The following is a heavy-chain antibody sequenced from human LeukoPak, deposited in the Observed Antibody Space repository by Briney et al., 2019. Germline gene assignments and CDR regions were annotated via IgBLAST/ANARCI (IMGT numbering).Heavy chain of an antibody. CDR1: GYTFSSYW. Sequence: GESLKISCKGSGYTFSSYWIGWVRQMPGKGLEWMGIIYPGDSDTRYSPSLQGQVTISVDTSIGTAYLQWSSLQASDIAIYSFSKQNDFRLCYWGQGTLVTVSS. CDR3: SKQNDFRLCY. J-gene: IGHJ4*02. D-gene: IGHD3-3*01. CDR2: IYPGDSDT. V-gene: IGHV5-51*01.